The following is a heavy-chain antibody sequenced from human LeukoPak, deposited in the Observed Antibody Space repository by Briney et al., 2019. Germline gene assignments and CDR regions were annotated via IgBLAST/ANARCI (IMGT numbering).Heavy chain of an antibody. CDR3: ARDFMSELNQIDVELLRGWFDR. J-gene: IGHJ5*02. Sequence: GSSVTVSCKASGGTFSSYAISWVRQAPGQGLEWMGGIIPIFGTANYAQKFQGRVTITTDESTSTAYMELSSLRSEDTAVYYCARDFMSELNQIDVELLRGWFDRWGQGTLVTVSS. CDR1: GGTFSSYA. D-gene: IGHD1-7*01. V-gene: IGHV1-69*05. CDR2: IIPIFGTA.